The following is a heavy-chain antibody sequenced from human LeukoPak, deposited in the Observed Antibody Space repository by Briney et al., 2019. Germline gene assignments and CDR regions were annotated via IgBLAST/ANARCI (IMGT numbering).Heavy chain of an antibody. J-gene: IGHJ4*02. D-gene: IGHD3-10*01. V-gene: IGHV1-18*01. CDR3: ARLLWFGESFDY. CDR1: GYTFTSYG. Sequence: ASVKVSCKASGYTFTSYGISWVRQAPGQGLEWMGWISAYNGNTNYAQKLQGRVTMTTDTSTSTAYMELRSLRSGDTAVYYCARLLWFGESFDYWGQGTLVIVSS. CDR2: ISAYNGNT.